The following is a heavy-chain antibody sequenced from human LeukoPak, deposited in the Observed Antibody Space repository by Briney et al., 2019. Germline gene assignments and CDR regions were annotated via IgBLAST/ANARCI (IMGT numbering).Heavy chain of an antibody. V-gene: IGHV4-59*08. D-gene: IGHD1-26*01. CDR2: IYYSGST. Sequence: SETLSLTCTVSGGSITSYYWNWIRQSPAKGLEWIGYIYYSGSTNYNPSLKSRVTISVDTSKNQFSLKLSSVTAADTAMYYCASTRYSGSTDYWGQGTLVTVSS. CDR3: ASTRYSGSTDY. J-gene: IGHJ4*02. CDR1: GGSITSYY.